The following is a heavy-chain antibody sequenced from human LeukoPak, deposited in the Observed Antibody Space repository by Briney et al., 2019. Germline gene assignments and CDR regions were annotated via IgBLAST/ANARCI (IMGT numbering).Heavy chain of an antibody. CDR2: IKQDGSEK. J-gene: IGHJ4*02. Sequence: GGSLRLSCVASGFTFSSYWMSWVRQAPGKGLEWVANIKQDGSEKYYVDSVKGRFTISRDNAKNSLYLQMNSLRAEDTAVYYCARDRDGSSWYFTNWGQGTLVTVSS. D-gene: IGHD6-13*01. CDR3: ARDRDGSSWYFTN. CDR1: GFTFSSYW. V-gene: IGHV3-7*01.